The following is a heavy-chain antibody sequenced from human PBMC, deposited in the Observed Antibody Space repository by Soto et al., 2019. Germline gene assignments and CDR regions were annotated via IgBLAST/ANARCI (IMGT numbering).Heavy chain of an antibody. D-gene: IGHD5-12*01. V-gene: IGHV3-53*01. CDR2: IYSGGST. CDR3: HGYGY. Sequence: EVQVVESGGGLIQPGGSLRLSCEVSGFSVTANYMSWVRQAPGKGLEWVSVIYSGGSTYYIDSVKGRFSISRDISKNTLPLQMNSLRAQEPAVYSCHGYGYRGQGTLVTVSS. CDR1: GFSVTANY. J-gene: IGHJ4*02.